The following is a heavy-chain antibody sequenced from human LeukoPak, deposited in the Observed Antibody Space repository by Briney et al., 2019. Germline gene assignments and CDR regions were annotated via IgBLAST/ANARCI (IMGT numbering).Heavy chain of an antibody. V-gene: IGHV3-33*06. CDR3: AKDYDFWSGYSDY. CDR2: IWYDGSNK. Sequence: GGSLRLSCAASGFTFSSYGMHWVRQAPGKGLEWVAVIWYDGSNKYYADSVKGRFTISRDNSKNTLYLKMNSLRAEDTAVYYCAKDYDFWSGYSDYWGQGTLVTVSS. CDR1: GFTFSSYG. D-gene: IGHD3-3*01. J-gene: IGHJ4*02.